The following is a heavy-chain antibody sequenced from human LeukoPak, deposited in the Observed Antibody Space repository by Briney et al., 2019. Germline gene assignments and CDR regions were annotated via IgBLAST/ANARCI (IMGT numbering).Heavy chain of an antibody. CDR2: IWYDGSNK. D-gene: IGHD3-22*01. CDR3: ARTYYYDSSGYYPFDY. Sequence: GGSLRLSCAASGFTFSSYGMHWVRQAPGKGLEWVAVIWYDGSNKYYADSVKGRFTISRENSKNTLYLQMNSLRAEDTAVYYCARTYYYDSSGYYPFDYWGQGTLVTVSS. CDR1: GFTFSSYG. V-gene: IGHV3-33*01. J-gene: IGHJ4*02.